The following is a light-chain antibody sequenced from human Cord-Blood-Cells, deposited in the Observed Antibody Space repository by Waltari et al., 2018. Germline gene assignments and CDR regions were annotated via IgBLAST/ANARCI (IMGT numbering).Light chain of an antibody. V-gene: IGLV2-11*01. Sequence: QSALTLPRPVSGSSGPSVTIPCTRTRPVAGSYNDVSWYQQHPGKPPKFMIYDVSKRPSGFPVRFSGSKSGNTAALTISGLQAEDEADYYCCSYAGSYTFVFGGGTKLTVL. CDR1: RPVAGSYND. J-gene: IGLJ2*01. CDR3: CSYAGSYTFV. CDR2: DVS.